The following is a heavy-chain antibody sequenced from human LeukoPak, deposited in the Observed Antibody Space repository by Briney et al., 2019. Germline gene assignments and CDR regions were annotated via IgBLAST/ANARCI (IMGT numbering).Heavy chain of an antibody. V-gene: IGHV3-7*01. J-gene: IGHJ4*02. CDR1: GFTFSSYG. Sequence: GGSLRLSCAASGFTFSSYGMHWVRQAPGKGLEWVANIKQDGSEKYYVDSVKGRFTISRDNAKNSLYLQMNSLRAEDTAVYYCAREGGVAAAGFDYWGQGTLVTVSS. CDR2: IKQDGSEK. D-gene: IGHD6-13*01. CDR3: AREGGVAAAGFDY.